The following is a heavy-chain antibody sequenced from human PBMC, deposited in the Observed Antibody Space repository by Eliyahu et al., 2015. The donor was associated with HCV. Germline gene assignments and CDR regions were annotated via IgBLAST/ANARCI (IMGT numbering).Heavy chain of an antibody. V-gene: IGHV3-48*02. CDR3: ATRGY. CDR2: IKSSSSII. J-gene: IGHJ4*02. CDR1: GFIFSNYS. Sequence: EVQLVESGGDLVQPGGSLXLSCXASGFIFSNYSMNWVRQAPGSGLEWISYIKSSSSIIKYADSVKGRFTVSRDNAKSSLYLHMNSLRDEDTAVYYCATRGYWGQGTLVTVSS. D-gene: IGHD2-15*01.